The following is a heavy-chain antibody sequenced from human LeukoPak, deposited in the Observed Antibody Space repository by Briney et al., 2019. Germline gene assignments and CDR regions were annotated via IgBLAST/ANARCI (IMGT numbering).Heavy chain of an antibody. CDR1: GFTFSSYW. Sequence: GGSLRLSCAASGFTFSSYWMSWVRQAPGKGLEWVSAISGSGGSTYYADSVKGRFTISRDNSKNTLYLQMNSLRVEDTAVYYCAKRWYGDYGDYWGQGTLVTVSS. CDR2: ISGSGGST. V-gene: IGHV3-23*01. J-gene: IGHJ4*02. D-gene: IGHD2-15*01. CDR3: AKRWYGDYGDY.